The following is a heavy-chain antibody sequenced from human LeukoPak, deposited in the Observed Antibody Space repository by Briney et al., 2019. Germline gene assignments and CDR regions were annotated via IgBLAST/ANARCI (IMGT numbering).Heavy chain of an antibody. J-gene: IGHJ6*02. CDR2: INHSGST. Sequence: PSETLSLTCAVYGGSFSGYYWSWIRQPPGKGLEWIGEINHSGSTNYNPSLKSRVTISVDTSKKQISLKVSSVTAADTAEYYCARINDFWSGPTLDVWGQGTTVTVSS. D-gene: IGHD3-3*01. CDR3: ARINDFWSGPTLDV. V-gene: IGHV4-34*01. CDR1: GGSFSGYY.